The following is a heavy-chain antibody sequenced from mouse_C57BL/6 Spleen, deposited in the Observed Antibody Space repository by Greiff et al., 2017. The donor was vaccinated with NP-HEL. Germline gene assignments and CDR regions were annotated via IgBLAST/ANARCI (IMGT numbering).Heavy chain of an antibody. CDR2: IHPNSGST. D-gene: IGHD2-13*01. J-gene: IGHJ1*03. V-gene: IGHV1-64*01. CDR3: AREGVYYGDSFYWDFDD. CDR1: GYTFTSYW. Sequence: QVQLQQSGAELVKPGASVKLSCKASGYTFTSYWMHWVKQRPGQGLEWIGMIHPNSGSTNYNETFKSKATLTVDKSSSTAYMQLSSLTSEDSAVYYCAREGVYYGDSFYWDFDDWGKGTTVTVSS.